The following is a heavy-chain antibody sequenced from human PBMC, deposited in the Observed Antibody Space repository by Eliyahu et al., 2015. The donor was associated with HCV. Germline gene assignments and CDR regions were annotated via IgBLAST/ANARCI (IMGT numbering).Heavy chain of an antibody. CDR3: ARIIVGATGXDY. D-gene: IGHD1-26*01. CDR1: GFIFSNYW. Sequence: EVQLVESGGGLVQPGGSLXLSCAASGFIFSNYWMHWVRQAPGKGLVWVSRISSDGSNTNYADSVKGRFTISRDNAKNTLYLQMNSLRVEDTAVYYCARIIVGATGXDYWGQGTLVTVSS. CDR2: ISSDGSNT. J-gene: IGHJ4*02. V-gene: IGHV3-74*01.